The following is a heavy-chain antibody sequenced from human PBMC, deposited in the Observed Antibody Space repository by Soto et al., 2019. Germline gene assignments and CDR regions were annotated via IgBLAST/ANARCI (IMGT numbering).Heavy chain of an antibody. D-gene: IGHD2-2*01. J-gene: IGHJ4*02. Sequence: QVELQESGPGLVKPSQTLSLTCTVSGGSISSGGYYWSWIRQHPGKGLEWIGYIYDSGSTYYNPSLKGRVTISEDTSKTHFPLKLSSGPPADTGLYYWARQPPGCSPDYGGQETLVTVS. CDR1: GGSISSGGYY. V-gene: IGHV4-31*03. CDR3: ARQPPGCSPDY. CDR2: IYDSGST.